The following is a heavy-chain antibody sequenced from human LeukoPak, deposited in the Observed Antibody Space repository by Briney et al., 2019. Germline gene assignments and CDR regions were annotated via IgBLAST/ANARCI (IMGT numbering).Heavy chain of an antibody. J-gene: IGHJ4*02. CDR2: INVNGGAM. CDR1: GFSFKDYY. Sequence: PGGSLRLSCAASGFSFKDYYYSWIRQAPGQGLEWVSFINVNGGAMYYADFVKGRFTISRENAQNSVYLEMNSLRDEDTAVYYCARGPRILAAGSYFFDYWGQGSLVTVSS. D-gene: IGHD6-13*01. CDR3: ARGPRILAAGSYFFDY. V-gene: IGHV3-11*01.